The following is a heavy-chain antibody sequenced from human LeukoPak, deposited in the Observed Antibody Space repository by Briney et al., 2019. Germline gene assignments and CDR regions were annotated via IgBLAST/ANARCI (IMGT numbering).Heavy chain of an antibody. CDR2: INHSGST. D-gene: IGHD3-3*01. Sequence: SETLSLTCAVYGGSFSGYYWSWIRQPPGKGLEWIGEINHSGSTNYNPSLKSRVTISVDTSKNQFSLKLSSVTAADTAVYYCARGGVAYYDFWSGYGNSSAFDIWGQGTMVTVSS. CDR1: GGSFSGYY. V-gene: IGHV4-34*01. CDR3: ARGGVAYYDFWSGYGNSSAFDI. J-gene: IGHJ3*02.